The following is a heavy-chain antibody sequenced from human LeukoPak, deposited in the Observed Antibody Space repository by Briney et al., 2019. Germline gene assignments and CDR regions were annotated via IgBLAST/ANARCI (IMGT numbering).Heavy chain of an antibody. D-gene: IGHD1-1*01. CDR2: INSDGSST. V-gene: IGHV3-74*01. J-gene: IGHJ4*02. Sequence: GGSLRLSCAASGFTFSSYWMHWVRQAPGKGLVWVSRINSDGSSTSYADSVKGQFTISRDNAKNSLYLQMSSLRAEDTAVYYCARKGELERRRSWDCWGQGTLVTVSS. CDR1: GFTFSSYW. CDR3: ARKGELERRRSWDC.